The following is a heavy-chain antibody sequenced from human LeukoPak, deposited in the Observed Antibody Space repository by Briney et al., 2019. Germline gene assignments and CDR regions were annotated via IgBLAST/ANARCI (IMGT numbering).Heavy chain of an antibody. D-gene: IGHD3-22*01. CDR3: ARVDYYDLHFSF. CDR2: MYYSGST. V-gene: IGHV4-39*01. J-gene: IGHJ4*02. CDR1: GGSITSSHYY. Sequence: PSETLSLTCTVSGGSITSSHYYWGWIRQPPGKGLEWIGSMYYSGSTHYNPSLKSRVTISVDTSKNKFSLKLSSVTAADTAVYYCARVDYYDLHFSFWGQGTLVTVSS.